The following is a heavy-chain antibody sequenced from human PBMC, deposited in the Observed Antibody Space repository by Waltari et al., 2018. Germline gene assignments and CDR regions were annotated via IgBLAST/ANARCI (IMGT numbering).Heavy chain of an antibody. D-gene: IGHD3-22*01. V-gene: IGHV3-53*02. CDR3: AAYGGYSY. CDR2: IYNDGRT. J-gene: IGHJ4*02. Sequence: EVQLVETGGGSLQPGGFLRIPCAASGLSVSSNHVTWVRQVPGKGLEWVSVIYNDGRTYVADFVKGRFTISRDSSKNTVLLQMNMLRVDDTAVYYCAAYGGYSYWGQGTLVTVSS. CDR1: GLSVSSNH.